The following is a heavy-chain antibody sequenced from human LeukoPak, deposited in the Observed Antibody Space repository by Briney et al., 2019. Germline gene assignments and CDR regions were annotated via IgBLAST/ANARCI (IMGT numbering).Heavy chain of an antibody. Sequence: GRSLRLSCAASGFTFSSYAMHWVRQAPGKGLEWVAVISYDGSNKYYADSVKGRFTISRDNSKNTLYLQMNSLRAEDTAVYYCARAGIAVAGHDYWGQGTLVTVSS. V-gene: IGHV3-30-3*01. D-gene: IGHD6-19*01. J-gene: IGHJ4*02. CDR1: GFTFSSYA. CDR3: ARAGIAVAGHDY. CDR2: ISYDGSNK.